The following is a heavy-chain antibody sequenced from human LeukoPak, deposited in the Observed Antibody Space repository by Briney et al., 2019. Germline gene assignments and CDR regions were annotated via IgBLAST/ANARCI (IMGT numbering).Heavy chain of an antibody. Sequence: GGSLRLSCAASGFTFSSYEMNWVRQAPGKGLEWVSYISSSGSTIYYADSVKGRFTISRDHAKNSLYLQMNSLRAEDTAVYYCAREGGSGYCGGDCYPNWGQGTLVTVSS. V-gene: IGHV3-48*03. CDR3: AREGGSGYCGGDCYPN. CDR1: GFTFSSYE. CDR2: ISSSGSTI. J-gene: IGHJ4*02. D-gene: IGHD2-21*02.